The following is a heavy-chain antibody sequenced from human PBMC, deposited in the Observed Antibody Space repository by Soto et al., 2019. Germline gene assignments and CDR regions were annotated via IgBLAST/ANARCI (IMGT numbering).Heavy chain of an antibody. J-gene: IGHJ4*02. CDR1: GFSLSTSGVA. CDR3: AHSHYPDGYLFDY. V-gene: IGHV2-5*01. CDR2: IYWNDDK. D-gene: IGHD5-18*01. Sequence: QITLKESGPTLVKPTQTLTLTFTFSGFSLSTSGVAVGWIRQPPGKALEWLALIYWNDDKGYSPSLKSRLAITKDNSKSRVVLTMTNMDPVNTAKYYCAHSHYPDGYLFDYRGQGTLGTVSS.